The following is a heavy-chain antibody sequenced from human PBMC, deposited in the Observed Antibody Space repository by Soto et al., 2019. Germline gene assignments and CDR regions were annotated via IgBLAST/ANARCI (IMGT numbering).Heavy chain of an antibody. V-gene: IGHV3-33*01. D-gene: IGHD3-3*01. CDR3: ARDLLDGDYYYYGMDV. J-gene: IGHJ6*02. Sequence: GALRLSCAASGFTFSSYGMHWVRQAPGKGLEWVAVIWYDGSNKYYADSVKGRFTISRDNSKNTLYLQMNSLRAEDTAVYYCARDLLDGDYYYYGMDVWGQGTTVTVSS. CDR2: IWYDGSNK. CDR1: GFTFSSYG.